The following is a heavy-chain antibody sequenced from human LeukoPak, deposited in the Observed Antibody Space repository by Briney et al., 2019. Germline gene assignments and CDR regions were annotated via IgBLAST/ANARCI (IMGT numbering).Heavy chain of an antibody. D-gene: IGHD3-22*01. J-gene: IGHJ1*01. CDR1: GGSISSYY. CDR2: IYYSGST. CDR3: ARVEAYDSTGYYRAEYFQH. V-gene: IGHV4-59*01. Sequence: SETLSLTCTVSGGSISSYYWSWIGQPPGKGLEWIGYIYYSGSTNYNPSLKSRVTISVDTSKNQFSLKLSSVTAADTAMYYCARVEAYDSTGYYRAEYFQHWGQGTLVTVSS.